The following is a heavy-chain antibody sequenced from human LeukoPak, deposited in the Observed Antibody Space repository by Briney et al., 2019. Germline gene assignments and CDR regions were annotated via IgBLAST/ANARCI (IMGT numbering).Heavy chain of an antibody. CDR3: ARGRLGSYYNGEDY. D-gene: IGHD3-10*01. V-gene: IGHV1-2*02. CDR1: GYTFTGYY. J-gene: IGHJ4*02. Sequence: GASVKVSCKASGYTFTGYYMHWVRQAPGQGLEWMGWINPNSGDTNYAQKFQGRVTMTRDTSISTAYMELSRLKSDDTAVYYCARGRLGSYYNGEDYWGQGTLVTVSS. CDR2: INPNSGDT.